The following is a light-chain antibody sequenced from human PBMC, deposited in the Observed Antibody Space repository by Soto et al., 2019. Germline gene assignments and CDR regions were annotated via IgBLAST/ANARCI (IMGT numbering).Light chain of an antibody. V-gene: IGLV2-11*01. CDR1: SSDVGGYDY. Sequence: QSALTQPRSVSGSPGQPVTISCTGTSSDVGGYDYVSWYQQNPGKAPKLIIYDVTKRPSGVPDRFSGSKSGNTASLTISGLQADDEADYYCCSYAGTYTWVFGGGTKVTVL. CDR3: CSYAGTYTWV. CDR2: DVT. J-gene: IGLJ3*02.